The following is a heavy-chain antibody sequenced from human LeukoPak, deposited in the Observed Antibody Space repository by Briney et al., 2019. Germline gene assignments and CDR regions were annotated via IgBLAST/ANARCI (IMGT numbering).Heavy chain of an antibody. V-gene: IGHV4-59*01. J-gene: IGHJ4*02. CDR3: ARLSGHSMAIDY. CDR2: IYYNGNT. Sequence: SETLSLTCTVSGGSINGYYWSWIRQSPGKGLEWIGYIYYNGNTNYNPSLKSRVTISLDTSKKHFSVKLSSVTAADTAVHYCARLSGHSMAIDYWGQGTLVTVSS. D-gene: IGHD3-22*01. CDR1: GGSINGYY.